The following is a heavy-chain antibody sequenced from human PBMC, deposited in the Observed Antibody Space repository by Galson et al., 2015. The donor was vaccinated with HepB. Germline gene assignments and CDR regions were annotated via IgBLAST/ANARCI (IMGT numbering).Heavy chain of an antibody. V-gene: IGHV3-30*18. J-gene: IGHJ3*02. Sequence: APGKGLEWVAVISYDGSNKYYADSVKGRFTISRDNSKNTLYLQMNSLRAEDTAVYYCAKLPYYDILTGLPQTDAFDIWGQGTMVTVSS. CDR2: ISYDGSNK. CDR3: AKLPYYDILTGLPQTDAFDI. D-gene: IGHD3-9*01.